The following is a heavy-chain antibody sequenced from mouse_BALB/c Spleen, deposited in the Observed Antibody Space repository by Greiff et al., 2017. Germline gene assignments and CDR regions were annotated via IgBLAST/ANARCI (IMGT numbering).Heavy chain of an antibody. J-gene: IGHJ4*01. CDR3: AREGAARAFYYAMDD. Sequence: QVQLQQPGAELVKPGASVKLSCKASGYTFTSYWMHWVKQRPGQGLEWIGEINPSNGRTNYNEKFKSKATLTVDKSSSTAYMQLSSLTSEDSAVYYCAREGAARAFYYAMDDWGQGTSVTVSS. CDR1: GYTFTSYW. V-gene: IGHV1S81*02. D-gene: IGHD3-1*01. CDR2: INPSNGRT.